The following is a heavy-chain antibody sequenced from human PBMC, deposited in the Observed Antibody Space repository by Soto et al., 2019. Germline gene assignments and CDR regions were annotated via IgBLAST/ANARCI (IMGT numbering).Heavy chain of an antibody. J-gene: IGHJ4*02. CDR2: IYSGGTT. D-gene: IGHD5-12*01. Sequence: EVPVVESGGGLIQPGGSLRLSCVVSGFTVSSTNYMSWVRQAPGKGPEWVSVIYSGGTTFYADSVKGRFTISRDNSKNTLYLQMNSLRAEDTAVYYCHGYGYWGQGTLVTVSS. CDR1: GFTVSSTNY. CDR3: HGYGY. V-gene: IGHV3-53*01.